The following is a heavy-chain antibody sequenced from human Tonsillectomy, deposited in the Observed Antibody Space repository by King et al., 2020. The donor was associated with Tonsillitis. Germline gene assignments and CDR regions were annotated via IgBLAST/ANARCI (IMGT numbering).Heavy chain of an antibody. CDR2: IYSSWST. J-gene: IGHJ5*02. CDR1: GGSISSNSFY. Sequence: QLQESGPGLVKPSQTLSLTCTVSGGSISSNSFYWNWIRQPAGKGLELIGRIYSSWSTNSNPSLKSRVIMSVETSKNQFSLNLSSVTAADTAVYYCARGSMHWFDPWGQGTLVTVSS. V-gene: IGHV4-61*02. D-gene: IGHD2/OR15-2a*01. CDR3: ARGSMHWFDP.